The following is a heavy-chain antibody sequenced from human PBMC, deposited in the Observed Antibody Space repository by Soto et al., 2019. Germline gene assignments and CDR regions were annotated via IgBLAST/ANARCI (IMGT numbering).Heavy chain of an antibody. CDR2: IIPILGIA. CDR3: ARQLERQVSVYYYYGMDV. J-gene: IGHJ6*02. D-gene: IGHD1-1*01. CDR1: GGTFSSYT. V-gene: IGHV1-69*02. Sequence: QVQLVQSGAEVKKPGSSVKVSCKASGGTFSSYTISWVRQAPGQGLEWMGRIIPILGIANYAQKFQGRVTITADKSTSTAYTELSSLRSEDTDVDYWARQLERQVSVYYYYGMDVWGQGTTVTVSS.